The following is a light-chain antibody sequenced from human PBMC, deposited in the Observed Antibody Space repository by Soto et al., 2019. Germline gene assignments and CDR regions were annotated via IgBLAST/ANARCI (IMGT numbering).Light chain of an antibody. J-gene: IGKJ1*01. CDR3: QQSGSSPSA. Sequence: EIVLTQSPGTLSFSPGERATLSCSASQSVSSSYLAWYQQKPGQSPRLLIYGASSRATGIPDRFSGSGSGTDFTLTISRLEPEDFAVYYCQQSGSSPSALGQGTKVEIK. CDR1: QSVSSSY. V-gene: IGKV3-20*01. CDR2: GAS.